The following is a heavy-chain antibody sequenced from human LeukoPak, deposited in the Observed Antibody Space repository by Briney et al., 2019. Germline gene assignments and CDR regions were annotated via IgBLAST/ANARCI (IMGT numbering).Heavy chain of an antibody. CDR1: GGSISSYY. D-gene: IGHD3-22*01. CDR3: ARTYDSSGYFFDY. V-gene: IGHV4-59*01. CDR2: IYYSGST. Sequence: SETLSLTCTVSGGSISSYYWSWIREPPGKGLEWIGYIYYSGSTNYNPSLKSRVTISVDTSKNQFSLKLSSVTAADTAVYYCARTYDSSGYFFDYWGQGTLVTVSS. J-gene: IGHJ4*02.